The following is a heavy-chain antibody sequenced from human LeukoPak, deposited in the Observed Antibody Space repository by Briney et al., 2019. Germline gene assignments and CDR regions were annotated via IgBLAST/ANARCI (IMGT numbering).Heavy chain of an antibody. CDR3: ARAPEVYGDYNYFDY. Sequence: GGSLRLSCAASGFTFSSYAMSWVRQAPGKGLEWVSAISGSGGSTYYADSVKGRFTISRDNSKNTLYLQMNSLRAEDTAVYYCARAPEVYGDYNYFDYWGQGTLVTVSS. D-gene: IGHD4-17*01. V-gene: IGHV3-23*01. CDR2: ISGSGGST. J-gene: IGHJ4*02. CDR1: GFTFSSYA.